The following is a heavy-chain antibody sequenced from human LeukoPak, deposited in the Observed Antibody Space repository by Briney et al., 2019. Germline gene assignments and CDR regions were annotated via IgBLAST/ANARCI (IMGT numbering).Heavy chain of an antibody. J-gene: IGHJ4*02. CDR2: ISWNSGSI. CDR1: GFTFDDYA. CDR3: AKAPRIVGATTYFDY. V-gene: IGHV3-9*01. D-gene: IGHD1-26*01. Sequence: PGRSLRLSCAASGFTFDDYAVPWVRQAPGKGLEWVSGISWNSGSIGYADSVKGRFTISRDNAKNSLYLQMNSLRAEDTALYYCAKAPRIVGATTYFDYWGQGTLVTVSS.